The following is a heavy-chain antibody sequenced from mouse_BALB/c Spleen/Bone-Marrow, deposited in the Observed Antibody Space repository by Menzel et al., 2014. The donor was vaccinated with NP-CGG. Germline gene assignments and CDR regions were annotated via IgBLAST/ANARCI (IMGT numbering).Heavy chain of an antibody. CDR3: TGYGNYVETSIAY. V-gene: IGHV1-5*01. D-gene: IGHD2-1*01. CDR2: IYPGNSDT. Sequence: VQLKESGTVLARPGASVKMSCKASGYSFTSYWMHWVKQRPGQGLEWIGAIYPGNSDTRYNQKFKGKAKLTAVTSASTAYMELSSLTNEDSAVYYCTGYGNYVETSIAYWGQGTLVTVSA. J-gene: IGHJ3*01. CDR1: GYSFTSYW.